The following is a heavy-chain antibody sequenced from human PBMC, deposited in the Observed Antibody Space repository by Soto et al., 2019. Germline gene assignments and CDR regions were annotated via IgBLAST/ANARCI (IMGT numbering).Heavy chain of an antibody. V-gene: IGHV3-21*01. CDR1: GFTFSSYS. Sequence: GGSLRLSCAASGFTFSSYSMNWVRQAPGKGLEWVSSISSSSSYIYYADSVKGRFTISRDNAKISLYLQMNSLRAEDTAVYYCARDYGAAVAGYYYYYGMDVWGQGTTVTVSS. J-gene: IGHJ6*02. CDR2: ISSSSSYI. CDR3: ARDYGAAVAGYYYYYGMDV. D-gene: IGHD6-19*01.